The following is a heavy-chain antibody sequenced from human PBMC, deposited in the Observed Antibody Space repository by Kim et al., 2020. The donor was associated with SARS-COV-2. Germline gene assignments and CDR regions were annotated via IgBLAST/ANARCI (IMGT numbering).Heavy chain of an antibody. J-gene: IGHJ5*02. CDR1: GGSTSSSGDY. Sequence: TLSLTCVVSGGSTSSSGDYWGWIRQPPGKGLEWIGSIYYRGSTFYNPSLKSRVTISVDTSRNRFSLKLSSVTAADTAVYYCARHPDSSAYLNRIDPWGQGTLVTVSS. CDR3: ARHPDSSAYLNRIDP. D-gene: IGHD3-22*01. V-gene: IGHV4-39*01. CDR2: IYYRGST.